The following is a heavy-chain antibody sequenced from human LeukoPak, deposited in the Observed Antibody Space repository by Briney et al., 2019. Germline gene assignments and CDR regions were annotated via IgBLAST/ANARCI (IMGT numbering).Heavy chain of an antibody. D-gene: IGHD6-19*01. Sequence: ASVKVSFKSSGYTFTSYDINWVRQAPAQGLEWMGWMNPNSGNTGYAQKFQGRVTMTRNTSISTAYMELSSLRSEDTAVYYCARAQNGWGFDPWGQGTLVTVSS. J-gene: IGHJ5*02. CDR3: ARAQNGWGFDP. CDR2: MNPNSGNT. CDR1: GYTFTSYD. V-gene: IGHV1-8*01.